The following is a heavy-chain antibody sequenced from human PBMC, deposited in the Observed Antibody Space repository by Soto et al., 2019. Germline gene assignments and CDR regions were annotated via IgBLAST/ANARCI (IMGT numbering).Heavy chain of an antibody. CDR3: AKDSASKMVRGVTIGRFDY. CDR1: GFTFSSYA. CDR2: ISGSGGST. D-gene: IGHD3-10*01. J-gene: IGHJ4*02. V-gene: IGHV3-23*01. Sequence: GGSLRLSCAASGFTFSSYAMSWVRQAPGKGLEWVSGISGSGGSTYYADSVKGRFTISRDNSKNTLHLQINSLRAEDTAVYYCAKDSASKMVRGVTIGRFDYWGQGTLVTVSS.